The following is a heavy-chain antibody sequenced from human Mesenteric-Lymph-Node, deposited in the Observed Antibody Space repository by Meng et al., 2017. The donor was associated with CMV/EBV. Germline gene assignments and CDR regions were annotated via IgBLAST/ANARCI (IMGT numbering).Heavy chain of an antibody. Sequence: LSLTGAASGFFVTTNYMGWVRQAPGKGLEWVSVIYSGGDAYYGGSVKGRFTISRDNAKNSLYLQMNSLRAEDTAVYYCARDLNLDYWGQGTLVTVSS. J-gene: IGHJ4*02. CDR1: GFFVTTNY. V-gene: IGHV3-66*01. CDR3: ARDLNLDY. CDR2: IYSGGDA.